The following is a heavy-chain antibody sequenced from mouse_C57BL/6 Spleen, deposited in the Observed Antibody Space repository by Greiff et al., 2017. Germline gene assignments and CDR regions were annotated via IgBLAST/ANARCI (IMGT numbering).Heavy chain of an antibody. CDR2: FYPGSGSI. J-gene: IGHJ4*01. CDR3: ARHEPGTGAMDY. Sequence: VMLVESGAELVKPGASVKLSCKASGYTFTEYTIHWVKQRSGQGLEWIGWFYPGSGSIKYNEKFKDKATLTADKSSSTVYMELSRLTSEDSAVYFCARHEPGTGAMDYWGQGTSVTVSS. D-gene: IGHD4-1*01. CDR1: GYTFTEYT. V-gene: IGHV1-62-2*01.